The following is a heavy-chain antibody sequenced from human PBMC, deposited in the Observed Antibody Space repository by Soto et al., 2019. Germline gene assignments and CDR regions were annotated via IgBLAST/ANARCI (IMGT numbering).Heavy chain of an antibody. CDR2: ISAYNGNT. Sequence: QVPLVQSGAEVKKPGASVKVSCKASSYTFTSYGISWVRQAPGQGLEWMGWISAYNGNTNYAQKLQGRVTMTTDTSTSTAYMELRSLRSDDTAVYYCARDWAYSGSHLYFDYWGQGTLVTVSS. V-gene: IGHV1-18*01. CDR3: ARDWAYSGSHLYFDY. CDR1: SYTFTSYG. D-gene: IGHD1-26*01. J-gene: IGHJ4*02.